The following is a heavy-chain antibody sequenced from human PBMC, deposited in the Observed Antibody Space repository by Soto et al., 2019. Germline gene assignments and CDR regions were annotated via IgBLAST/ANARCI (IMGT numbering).Heavy chain of an antibody. CDR2: ISYDGSNK. V-gene: IGHV3-30*18. Sequence: QVQLVESGGGVVQPGRSLRLSCAASGFTFSSYGMHWVRQAPGKGLEWVAVISYDGSNKYYADSVKGRFTISRDNSKNTLYLQMNSMRAEDTAVYYGANDLYDVWSGYPPYNWFDPWGQGTLGTVSS. CDR3: ANDLYDVWSGYPPYNWFDP. J-gene: IGHJ5*02. CDR1: GFTFSSYG. D-gene: IGHD3-3*01.